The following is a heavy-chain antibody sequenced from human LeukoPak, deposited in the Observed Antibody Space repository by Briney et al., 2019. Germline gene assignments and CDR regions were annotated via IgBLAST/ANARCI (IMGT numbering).Heavy chain of an antibody. CDR3: ATLRGASTAVFDS. CDR1: GGSISYYY. Sequence: PSETLSLTCTVSGGSISYYYWSWIRQSPGKRLEWIGYIHYSGATNYSPSLKSRVTISVDTSKNQFSLKLSSVTAADTALYYCATLRGASTAVFDSWGQGTLVTVSS. CDR2: IHYSGAT. V-gene: IGHV4-59*08. J-gene: IGHJ4*02. D-gene: IGHD2-21*02.